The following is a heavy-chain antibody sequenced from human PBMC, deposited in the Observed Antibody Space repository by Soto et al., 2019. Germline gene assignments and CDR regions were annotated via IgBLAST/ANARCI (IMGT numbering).Heavy chain of an antibody. V-gene: IGHV4-39*01. D-gene: IGHD2-21*01. CDR3: ARTYCGGDCSHTPEYFQH. CDR2: IYYSGST. J-gene: IGHJ1*01. Sequence: SETLSLTCTVSGGSISSSSYYWGWIRQPPGKGLEWIGSIYYSGSTYYNPSLKSRVTISVDTSKNQFSLKLSSVTAADTAVYYCARTYCGGDCSHTPEYFQHWGQGTLVTVSS. CDR1: GGSISSSSYY.